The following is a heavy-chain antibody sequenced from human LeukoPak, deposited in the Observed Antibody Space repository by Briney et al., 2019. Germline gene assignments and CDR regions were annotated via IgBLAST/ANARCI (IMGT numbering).Heavy chain of an antibody. Sequence: VFGTDSCKPTQFILITYHMQRVRNSVGPGLERMRWINPRSGGTNYAEKFRGRVTMTKDTSSSTVYLEVSRLRSDDTAVYYCSNIVTPVPYWGQGTLVTFSS. V-gene: IGHV1-2*02. J-gene: IGHJ4*01. CDR2: INPRSGGT. D-gene: IGHD5-12*01. CDR1: QFILITYH. CDR3: SNIVTPVPY.